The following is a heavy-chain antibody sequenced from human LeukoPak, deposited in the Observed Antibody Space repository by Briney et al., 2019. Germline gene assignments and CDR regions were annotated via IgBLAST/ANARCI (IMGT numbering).Heavy chain of an antibody. Sequence: GGSLRLSCAASGFTFSSYSMNWVRQAPGKGLEWVSSISSSSSYIYYADSVKGRFTISRDNAKNSLYLQMNSLRAEETAVYYCARNVGYCSSTSCYFQGYYYYYYYMDVWGKGTTVTVSS. CDR1: GFTFSSYS. CDR3: ARNVGYCSSTSCYFQGYYYYYYYMDV. D-gene: IGHD2-2*01. CDR2: ISSSSSYI. J-gene: IGHJ6*03. V-gene: IGHV3-21*01.